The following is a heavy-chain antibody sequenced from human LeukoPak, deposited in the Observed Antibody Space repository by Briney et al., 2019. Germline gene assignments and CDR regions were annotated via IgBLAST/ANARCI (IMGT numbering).Heavy chain of an antibody. V-gene: IGHV4-59*01. CDR2: IYYSGST. D-gene: IGHD6-13*01. CDR3: ARVTGYVMEDYFDY. CDR1: GGSISSYY. J-gene: IGHJ4*02. Sequence: ASETLSLTCTVSGGSISSYYWSWIRQPPGKGLEWIGYIYYSGSTNYNPSLKSRVTISVDTSKNQFSLRLSSVTAADTAVYYCARVTGYVMEDYFDYWGQGTLVTVSS.